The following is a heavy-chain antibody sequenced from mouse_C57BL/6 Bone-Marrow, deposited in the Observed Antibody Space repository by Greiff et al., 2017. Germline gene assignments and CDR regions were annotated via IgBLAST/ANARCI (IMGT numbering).Heavy chain of an antibody. CDR1: GFTFSSYA. J-gene: IGHJ4*01. CDR2: ISDGGSYT. CDR3: TRENGRYYYSMDY. Sequence: VQLTASGGGLVKPGGSLKLSCAASGFTFSSYAMSWVRQTPEKRLEWVATISDGGSYTYYPDNVKGRFTISRDNAKNNLYLQMSHLKSEDTAMYYCTRENGRYYYSMDYWGQGTSGTVSA. D-gene: IGHD1-1*01. V-gene: IGHV5-4*01.